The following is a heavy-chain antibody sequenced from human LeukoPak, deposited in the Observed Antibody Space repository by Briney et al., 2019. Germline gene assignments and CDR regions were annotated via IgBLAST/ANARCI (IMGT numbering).Heavy chain of an antibody. Sequence: GGSLRLSCAASGFTFSSYGMHWVRQAPGKGLEWVAVIWYDGSNKYYADSVKGRFTISRDNSKNTLYLQMNSLRAEDTAVYYCAREDAMDYYYYYGMDVWGQGTTVTVSS. CDR1: GFTFSSYG. V-gene: IGHV3-33*01. D-gene: IGHD2-2*01. CDR2: IWYDGSNK. CDR3: AREDAMDYYYYYGMDV. J-gene: IGHJ6*02.